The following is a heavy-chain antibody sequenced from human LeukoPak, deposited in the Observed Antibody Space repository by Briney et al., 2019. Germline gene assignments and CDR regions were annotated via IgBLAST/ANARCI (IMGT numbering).Heavy chain of an antibody. CDR3: ARALSRWSPRLFDY. D-gene: IGHD6-13*01. J-gene: IGHJ4*02. Sequence: ASVKVSCKASGYTFTGYYMHWVRQAPGQGLEWMGWINPNSGGTTYAQKFQGRVTMTRDTSISTAYMELSRLRSDDTAVYYCARALSRWSPRLFDYWGQGTLVTVSS. V-gene: IGHV1-2*02. CDR2: INPNSGGT. CDR1: GYTFTGYY.